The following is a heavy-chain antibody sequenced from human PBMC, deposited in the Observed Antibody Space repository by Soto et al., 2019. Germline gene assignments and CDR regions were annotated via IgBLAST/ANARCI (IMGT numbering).Heavy chain of an antibody. J-gene: IGHJ6*02. D-gene: IGHD3-9*01. V-gene: IGHV4-59*01. CDR2: IYYSGST. CDR1: GGSISSYY. Sequence: SETLSLTCTVSGGSISSYYWSWIRQPPGKGLEWIGYIYYSGSTNYNPSLKSRVTISVDTSKNQFSLKLSSVTAADTAVYYCARDIYYDILTGYPGYYYYGMDVWGQGTTVTVS. CDR3: ARDIYYDILTGYPGYYYYGMDV.